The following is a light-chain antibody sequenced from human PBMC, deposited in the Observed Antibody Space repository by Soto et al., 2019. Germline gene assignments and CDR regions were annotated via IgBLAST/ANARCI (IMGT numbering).Light chain of an antibody. CDR2: EVT. CDR1: SSDLGGHNY. Sequence: QSALTQPASVSGSPGQSITLSCTGTSSDLGGHNYVSWYQQYPGKAPKLMIYEVTNRPSGVSDRFSDSKSGNTASLTISGLQAEDEANYYCSSYTSSTTLLVFGGGTKVTVL. V-gene: IGLV2-14*01. CDR3: SSYTSSTTLLV. J-gene: IGLJ2*01.